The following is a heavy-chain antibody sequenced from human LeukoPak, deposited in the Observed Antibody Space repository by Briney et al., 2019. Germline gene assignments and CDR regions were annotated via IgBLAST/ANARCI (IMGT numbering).Heavy chain of an antibody. CDR2: IYNSGTIYYSGST. CDR3: ARDLYYYGSGTGGMDV. V-gene: IGHV4-59*01. Sequence: SETLSLTCTVSGGSMSSNYWSWIRQPPGKGLEWIGYIYNSGTIYYSGSTNYNPSLLSRVTISVDTSKNQFSLKLSSVTAADTAVYYCARDLYYYGSGTGGMDVWGQGTTVTVSS. J-gene: IGHJ6*02. D-gene: IGHD3-10*01. CDR1: GGSMSSNY.